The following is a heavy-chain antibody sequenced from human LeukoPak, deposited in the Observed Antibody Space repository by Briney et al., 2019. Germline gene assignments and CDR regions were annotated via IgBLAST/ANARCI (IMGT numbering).Heavy chain of an antibody. Sequence: SVKVSCKASGGTFSSYAISWVRQAPGQGLEWMGGIIPIFGTANYAQKFQGRVTITADESTSTAYMELSSLRSEDTAVYYCARVYCSGGSCYQADCWGQGTLVTASS. CDR1: GGTFSSYA. D-gene: IGHD2-15*01. CDR3: ARVYCSGGSCYQADC. V-gene: IGHV1-69*13. CDR2: IIPIFGTA. J-gene: IGHJ4*02.